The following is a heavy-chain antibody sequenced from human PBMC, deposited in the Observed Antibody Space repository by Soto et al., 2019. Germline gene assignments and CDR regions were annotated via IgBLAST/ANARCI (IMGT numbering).Heavy chain of an antibody. J-gene: IGHJ4*02. CDR3: ARDWRDYFDY. V-gene: IGHV3-30-3*01. Sequence: GGSLRLSCAASGFTFSSYAMHWVRQAPGKGLEWVAVISYDGSNKYYADSVKGRFTISRDNSKNTLYLQMNSLRAEDTAVYYCARDWRDYFDYWGQGTLVTVSS. CDR2: ISYDGSNK. CDR1: GFTFSSYA.